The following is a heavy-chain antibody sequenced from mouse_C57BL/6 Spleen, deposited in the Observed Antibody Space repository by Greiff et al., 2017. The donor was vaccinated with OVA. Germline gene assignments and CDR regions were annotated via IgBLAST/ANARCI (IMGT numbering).Heavy chain of an antibody. CDR2: IDPADGNT. CDR3: PYYYGSSSYWYFDV. CDR1: GFNIKNTY. Sequence: VQLQQSVAELVRPGASVKLSCTASGFNIKNTYMHWVKQRPEQGLEWIGRIDPADGNTKYAPKFQGKATITADTSSNTAYLQLSSLTSEDTAIYYCPYYYGSSSYWYFDVWGTGTTVTVSS. J-gene: IGHJ1*03. V-gene: IGHV14-3*01. D-gene: IGHD1-1*01.